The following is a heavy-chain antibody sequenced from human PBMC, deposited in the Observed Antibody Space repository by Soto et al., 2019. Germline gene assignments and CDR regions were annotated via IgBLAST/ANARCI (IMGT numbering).Heavy chain of an antibody. CDR2: IKNKTDGGIT. J-gene: IGHJ4*02. CDR1: GFSFIKAW. Sequence: PGGSLRLSCAASGFSFIKAWMSWVRLTPGKGLEWVGPIKNKTDGGITDYPAPVRDRFTISRDDSRSTLYLQMNSLKTEDTAVYYCITDPYYDFWSGYHFDYWGQGTLVTVSS. V-gene: IGHV3-15*01. CDR3: ITDPYYDFWSGYHFDY. D-gene: IGHD3-3*01.